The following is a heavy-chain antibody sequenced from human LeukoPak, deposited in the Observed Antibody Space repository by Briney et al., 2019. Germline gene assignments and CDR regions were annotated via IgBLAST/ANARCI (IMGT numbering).Heavy chain of an antibody. V-gene: IGHV4-39*07. CDR1: GGSISSSSYY. CDR2: IYYSGST. J-gene: IGHJ3*01. CDR3: ARHRGGFDL. Sequence: SETLSLTCTVSGGSISSSSYYWGWIRQPPGKGLEWIGSIYYSGSTYYNPSLKSRVTISVDTSKIHFSLKLSSVTAADTAAYYCARHRGGFDLWGQGTMVTVSS. D-gene: IGHD2-15*01.